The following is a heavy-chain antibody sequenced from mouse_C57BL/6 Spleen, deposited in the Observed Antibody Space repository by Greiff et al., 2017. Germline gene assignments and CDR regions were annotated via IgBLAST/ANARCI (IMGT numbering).Heavy chain of an antibody. J-gene: IGHJ4*01. CDR2: IDPNSGGT. Sequence: VQLQQPGAELVKPGASVKLSCKASGYTFTSYWMHWVKQRPGRGLEWIGRIDPNSGGTKYNEKFKSKATLTVDNSSSTAYMQLSSLTSEDSAVYYCARKLFDGYYYAMDYWGQGTSVTVSS. V-gene: IGHV1-72*01. CDR3: ARKLFDGYYYAMDY. CDR1: GYTFTSYW. D-gene: IGHD1-1*02.